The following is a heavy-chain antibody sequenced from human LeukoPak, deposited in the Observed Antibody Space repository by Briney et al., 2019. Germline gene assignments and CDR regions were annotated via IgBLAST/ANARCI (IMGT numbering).Heavy chain of an antibody. CDR3: AKMLGRSTSFNRGYFDF. Sequence: PGGSLRLSCAASGFTFSSYAMSWVRQAPGKGLEWVSGISGSGGSTPYADSVKGRFTISRDNSKNTLDLQMNSLRAEDTAVYYCAKMLGRSTSFNRGYFDFWGQGTLVTVSS. V-gene: IGHV3-23*01. CDR1: GFTFSSYA. J-gene: IGHJ4*02. D-gene: IGHD2-2*01. CDR2: ISGSGGST.